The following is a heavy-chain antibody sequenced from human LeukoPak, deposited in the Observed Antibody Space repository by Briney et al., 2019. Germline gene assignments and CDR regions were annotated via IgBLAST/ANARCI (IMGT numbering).Heavy chain of an antibody. CDR3: AKRDNNDYYTGLHVFDF. CDR2: ISGSGDRT. Sequence: PGGSLRLSCAASGFTFSAYAMTWVRQAPGKGPEWISGISGSGDRTYYGDSVKGRFTISRDNSKNTLDLQMNSLRAEDTAVYYCAKRDNNDYYTGLHVFDFWGQGTMVRVSS. J-gene: IGHJ3*01. V-gene: IGHV3-23*01. CDR1: GFTFSAYA. D-gene: IGHD3-3*01.